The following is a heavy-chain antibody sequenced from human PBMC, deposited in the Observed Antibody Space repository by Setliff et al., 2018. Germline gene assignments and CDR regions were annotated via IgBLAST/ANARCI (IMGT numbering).Heavy chain of an antibody. Sequence: SETLSLTCTVSGGSISSYYWSWIRQPAGKGLEWIGHIYIGGSANNNPSLTRRVTMSIDTSKNQFTLKLNSVTAADMAVYYCAREQWLDPPGYYYMDVWAKGTTVTVSS. CDR2: IYIGGSA. CDR1: GGSISSYY. D-gene: IGHD6-19*01. V-gene: IGHV4-4*07. J-gene: IGHJ6*03. CDR3: AREQWLDPPGYYYMDV.